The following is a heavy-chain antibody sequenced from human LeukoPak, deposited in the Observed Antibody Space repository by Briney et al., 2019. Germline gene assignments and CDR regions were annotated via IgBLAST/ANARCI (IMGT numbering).Heavy chain of an antibody. CDR3: ARGGSLGY. J-gene: IGHJ4*02. D-gene: IGHD6-19*01. V-gene: IGHV3-48*03. Sequence: PGGSLRLSCAASGFTFSSYEMNWVRQAPGKGLEWVSKISSSGSAIYYADSVKGRFTISRDNAKSTLYLQLNSLRAEDTAVYYCARGGSLGYWGQGTLVTVSS. CDR1: GFTFSSYE. CDR2: ISSSGSAI.